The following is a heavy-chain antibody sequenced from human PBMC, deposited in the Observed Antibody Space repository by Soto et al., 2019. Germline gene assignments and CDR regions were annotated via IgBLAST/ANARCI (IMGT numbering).Heavy chain of an antibody. D-gene: IGHD1-26*01. CDR2: IIADNGNT. J-gene: IGHJ4*02. V-gene: IGHV1-3*01. CDR1: GFTFTDYV. CDR3: ARDSVVAAGSWCDY. Sequence: QVPLVQSGAEVKKPGASVKITCKTSGFTFTDYVIQWVRQAPGQRPEWMGWIIADNGNTEYSQKFRGRVTITMDTSAGTAFMELSSLRSEDTALYYCARDSVVAAGSWCDYWGQGTLVTVSS.